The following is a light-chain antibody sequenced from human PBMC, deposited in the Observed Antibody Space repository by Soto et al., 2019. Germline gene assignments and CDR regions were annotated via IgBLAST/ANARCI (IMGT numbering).Light chain of an antibody. Sequence: EIVMPQSPTTRSVSPGERTTLSCRASQSVSSNLAWYQQKPGQAPRLLIYDASNRATGIPARFSGSGSGTDFTLTISSLEPEDFAVYYCQQRSSWLLTFGGGSKVDIK. V-gene: IGKV3-11*01. CDR1: QSVSSN. J-gene: IGKJ4*01. CDR3: QQRSSWLLT. CDR2: DAS.